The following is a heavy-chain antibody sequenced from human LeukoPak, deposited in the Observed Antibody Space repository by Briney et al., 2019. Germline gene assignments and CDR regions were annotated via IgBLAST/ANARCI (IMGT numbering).Heavy chain of an antibody. CDR1: GFTVSSSY. Sequence: GGSLRLSCAASGFTVSSSYMSWVRQAPGKGLEWVSLIYSGGTTYYADSVKGRFTISRDNSKNTLYLQMSSLRPEDTAVYYCAREYYNWNYIRNWGQGTLVTVSS. D-gene: IGHD1-7*01. J-gene: IGHJ4*02. CDR2: IYSGGTT. V-gene: IGHV3-66*02. CDR3: AREYYNWNYIRN.